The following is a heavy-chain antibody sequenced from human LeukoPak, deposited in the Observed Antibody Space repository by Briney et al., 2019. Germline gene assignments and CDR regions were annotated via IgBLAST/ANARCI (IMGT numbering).Heavy chain of an antibody. V-gene: IGHV1-2*02. J-gene: IGHJ3*02. CDR1: GYTFTGYF. CDR3: ARRCYYDSRRSCDDGFDM. D-gene: IGHD3-22*01. Sequence: ASVKVSCKASGYTFTGYFMHWVRQAPGQGPEWMGWINPNSGGTNYAQKFQGRVTMTRDTSISTAYMELSRLTSDDTAVYYCARRCYYDSRRSCDDGFDMWGQGTTVTVSS. CDR2: INPNSGGT.